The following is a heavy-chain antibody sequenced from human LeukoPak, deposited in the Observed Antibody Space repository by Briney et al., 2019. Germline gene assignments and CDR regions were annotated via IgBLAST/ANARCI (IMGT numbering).Heavy chain of an antibody. Sequence: GGSLRLSCAASGFTFSSYEMNWVRQAPGKGLEWVSYISSSGSTIYYADSVKGRFTISRDNSKNTLYLQMNSLRAEDTAVYYCASSSSGWYGLDYYYMDVWGKGTTVTVSS. CDR3: ASSSSGWYGLDYYYMDV. CDR2: ISSSGSTI. CDR1: GFTFSSYE. D-gene: IGHD6-19*01. J-gene: IGHJ6*03. V-gene: IGHV3-48*03.